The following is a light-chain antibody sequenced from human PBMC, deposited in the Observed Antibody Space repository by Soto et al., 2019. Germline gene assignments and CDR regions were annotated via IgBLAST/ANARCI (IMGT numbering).Light chain of an antibody. CDR3: QQYGSSGT. CDR2: GAS. CDR1: QSVRSY. V-gene: IGKV3-15*01. Sequence: EIVLTQSPATLSVSPGERASLSCGASQSVRSYLAWYQQKPGQPPRLLIYGASTRATGIPARFSGSGSGTEFTLTISSLQSEDFAVYYCQQYGSSGTFGQGTKVDIK. J-gene: IGKJ1*01.